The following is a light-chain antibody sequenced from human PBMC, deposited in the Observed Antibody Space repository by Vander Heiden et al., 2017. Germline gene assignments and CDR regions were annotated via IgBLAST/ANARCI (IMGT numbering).Light chain of an antibody. V-gene: IGKV1-39*01. CDR2: AVS. J-gene: IGKJ2*01. CDR1: QSISSY. Sequence: DIQMTQSPSSLSASVGDRVTITCRASQSISSYLHWYQQKPGKAPKLLIYAVSSLHSGVPSRFSGSGSGTDFTLTISRLQLEDFATYYCQQSDSTPLTFGQGTKLVLK. CDR3: QQSDSTPLT.